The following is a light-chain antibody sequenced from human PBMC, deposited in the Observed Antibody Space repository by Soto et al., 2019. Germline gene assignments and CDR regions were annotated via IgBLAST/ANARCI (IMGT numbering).Light chain of an antibody. J-gene: IGKJ2*01. CDR3: MQALQTRYT. CDR1: QSLLHSNGYNY. CDR2: LGS. V-gene: IGKV2-28*01. Sequence: DIVKTQSPLSLPVTPGEPASISCRSSQSLLHSNGYNYLDWYLQKPGQSPQLLIDLGSNRSSGVLYRFSGSGSGTDFTLKISRVEAEDVGVYYCMQALQTRYTFGQGTKVDIK.